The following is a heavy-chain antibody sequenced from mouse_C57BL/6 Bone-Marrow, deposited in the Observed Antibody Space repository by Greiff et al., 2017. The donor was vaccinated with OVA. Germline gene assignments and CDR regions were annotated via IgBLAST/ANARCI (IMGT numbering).Heavy chain of an antibody. CDR3: ASPIYYYGSSYGFDV. CDR2: ISSGGSYT. V-gene: IGHV5-6*01. Sequence: EVQRVASGGDLVKPGGSLKLSCAASGFTFSSYGMSWVRQTPDKRLEWVATISSGGSYTYYPDSVKGRFTISRDNAKNTLYLQMSSLKSKDTAMYYCASPIYYYGSSYGFDVWGTGTTVTVSS. J-gene: IGHJ1*03. D-gene: IGHD1-1*01. CDR1: GFTFSSYG.